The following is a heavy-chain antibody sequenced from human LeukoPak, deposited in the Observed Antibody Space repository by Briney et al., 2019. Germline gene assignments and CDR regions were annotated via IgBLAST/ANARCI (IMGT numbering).Heavy chain of an antibody. CDR3: TRHTEDYDFWSGYSYQDY. D-gene: IGHD3-3*01. Sequence: GGSLKLSCAASGFTFSGSAMHWVRQASGKGLEWVGRIRSKANSYATAYAASVKGRFTTSRDDTKNTAYLQMNSLKTEDTAVYYCTRHTEDYDFWSGYSYQDYWGQGTLVTVSS. J-gene: IGHJ4*02. V-gene: IGHV3-73*01. CDR2: IRSKANSYAT. CDR1: GFTFSGSA.